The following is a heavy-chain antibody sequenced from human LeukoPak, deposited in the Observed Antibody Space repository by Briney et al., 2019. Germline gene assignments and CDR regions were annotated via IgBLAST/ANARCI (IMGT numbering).Heavy chain of an antibody. CDR1: GFTFSSYS. Sequence: KTGGSLRLSCAASGFTFSSYSMNWVRQAPGKGLEWVSSISSSSSYIYYADSVKGRFTISRDNAKNSLYLQMNSLRAEDTAVYYCARDIGDYFDYWGQGTLVTVSS. CDR2: ISSSSSYI. V-gene: IGHV3-21*01. D-gene: IGHD2-21*01. J-gene: IGHJ4*02. CDR3: ARDIGDYFDY.